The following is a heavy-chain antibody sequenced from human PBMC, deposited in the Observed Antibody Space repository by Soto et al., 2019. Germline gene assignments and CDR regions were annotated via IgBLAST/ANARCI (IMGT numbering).Heavy chain of an antibody. J-gene: IGHJ4*02. D-gene: IGHD2-2*02. CDR3: ARLGYCTGTSCYTFDS. CDR2: INPSDSYT. Sequence: PGESLKISCQGSGYSFTCYWIGWVRQRPGKGLEWMGRINPSDSYTTYSPSFQGHVTISTDKSFSTAYLQWSGLKASDTAMYYCARLGYCTGTSCYTFDSWGQGTLVTVSS. V-gene: IGHV5-10-1*01. CDR1: GYSFTCYW.